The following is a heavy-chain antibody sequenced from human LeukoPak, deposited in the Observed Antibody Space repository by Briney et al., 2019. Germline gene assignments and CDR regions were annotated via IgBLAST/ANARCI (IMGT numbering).Heavy chain of an antibody. CDR2: ISGSGGST. Sequence: PGGSLRLSCAASGFTFSSYAMSWVRQAPGKGLEWVSAISGSGGSTYYADSVKGRFSISRDNSKNTVYLQVSSLRAEDTAIYCARELREHGVFDIWGQGTMVTVSS. D-gene: IGHD1-26*01. V-gene: IGHV3-23*01. CDR1: GFTFSSYA. J-gene: IGHJ3*02. CDR3: ARELREHGVFDI.